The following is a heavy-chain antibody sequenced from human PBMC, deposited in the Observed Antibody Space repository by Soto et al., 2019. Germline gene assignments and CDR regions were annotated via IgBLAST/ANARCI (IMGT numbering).Heavy chain of an antibody. V-gene: IGHV4-59*01. CDR2: IYYSGST. Sequence: SETLSLTCTVSGGSISSYYWSWIRQPPGKGLEWIGYIYYSGSTNYNPSLKSRVTISVDTSKNQFSLKLSSVTAADTAVYYCARDTYYGSGSPYYYYYGMDVWGQGTTVTVSS. D-gene: IGHD3-10*01. J-gene: IGHJ6*02. CDR3: ARDTYYGSGSPYYYYYGMDV. CDR1: GGSISSYY.